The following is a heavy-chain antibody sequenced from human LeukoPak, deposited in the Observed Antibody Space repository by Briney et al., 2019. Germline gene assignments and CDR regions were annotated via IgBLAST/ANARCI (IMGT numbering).Heavy chain of an antibody. CDR2: ISYDGSNK. J-gene: IGHJ1*01. D-gene: IGHD2-2*01. CDR1: GFTFSNYA. CDR3: ARGISIPLRAEYFQH. Sequence: GGSLRLSCAASGFTFSNYAMHWVRQAPGKGLEWVAVISYDGSNKFYADSVKGRFTISRDNAKNSLYLQMNSLRAEDTAVYYCARGISIPLRAEYFQHWGQGTLVTVSS. V-gene: IGHV3-30*04.